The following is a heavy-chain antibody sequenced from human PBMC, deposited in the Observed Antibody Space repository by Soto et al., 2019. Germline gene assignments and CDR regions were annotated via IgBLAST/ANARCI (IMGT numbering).Heavy chain of an antibody. D-gene: IGHD3-22*01. V-gene: IGHV3-30*18. J-gene: IGHJ4*02. CDR2: ITYDGTGP. CDR1: GFTFSSYG. Sequence: PGGLLRLSCAASGFTFSSYGMHWIRQAPGKGLEWVAVITYDGTGPYYAVSVKGRFTISRDNSKNTLYLQMNSLRVEDTAVYYCAKRDYYDSSGYSPFDYLGQGNLVTGS. CDR3: AKRDYYDSSGYSPFDY.